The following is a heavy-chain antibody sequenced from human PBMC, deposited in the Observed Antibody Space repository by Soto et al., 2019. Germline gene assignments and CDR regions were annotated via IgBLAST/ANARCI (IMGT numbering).Heavy chain of an antibody. CDR3: TLHKFDSSGYVSDY. CDR1: GITFSNYW. D-gene: IGHD3-22*01. V-gene: IGHV3-74*01. CDR2: IHSDGITT. J-gene: IGHJ4*02. Sequence: EVQVEESGGGLVQPGGSLRLSCAASGITFSNYWMEWVCQAPGKGLVWVSRIHSDGITTYYGDSVKGRFTISRDNAKSTVYLQMNSLGAEDTATYHCTLHKFDSSGYVSDYWGQGTLVTVSS.